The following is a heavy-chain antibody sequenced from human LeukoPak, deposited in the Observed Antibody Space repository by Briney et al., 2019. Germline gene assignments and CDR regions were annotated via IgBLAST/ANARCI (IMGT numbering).Heavy chain of an antibody. CDR1: GDSVSRSDSY. Sequence: PSETLSLTCSVSGDSVSRSDSYWDWIRQPPGKVLEWIGTIYYSGRTYYSPSLKSRVTMSVDPSNNQFSLNLRSVTAADTAVYYFARRRYYDGSCYLEWGQGTLLSVSS. V-gene: IGHV4-39*01. CDR3: ARRRYYDGSCYLE. J-gene: IGHJ1*01. CDR2: IYYSGRT. D-gene: IGHD3-22*01.